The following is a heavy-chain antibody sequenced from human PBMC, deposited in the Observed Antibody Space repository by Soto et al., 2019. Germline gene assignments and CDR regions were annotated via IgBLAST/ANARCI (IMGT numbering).Heavy chain of an antibody. CDR2: MSNDGNNQ. D-gene: IGHD2-8*01. CDR3: AREFCANRVCDYFFDL. CDR1: RFDFTSYG. V-gene: IGHV3-30*03. J-gene: IGHJ4*02. Sequence: GGSLRPSCAASRFDFTSYGMHWLRQAPGKGLEWVAVMSNDGNNQFYADSVRGRFIISRDTSKNTLFLQMTSLRPEDTSVYHCAREFCANRVCDYFFDLWGPGALVTVSS.